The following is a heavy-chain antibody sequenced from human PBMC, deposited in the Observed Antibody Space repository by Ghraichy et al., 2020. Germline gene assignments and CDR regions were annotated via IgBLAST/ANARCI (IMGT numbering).Heavy chain of an antibody. V-gene: IGHV3-64D*06. J-gene: IGHJ4*02. CDR3: VKERRGRVQWGGDFDY. CDR2: ISNNGGST. Sequence: GGSLRLSCSASGFTFSTYTMHWVRQAPGKGLEYVSAISNNGGSTYYAGSVKGRFTISRDSSKNTVDLQMSSLRAEDTAVYYCVKERRGRVQWGGDFDYWGQGTLVTVSS. CDR1: GFTFSTYT. D-gene: IGHD6-19*01.